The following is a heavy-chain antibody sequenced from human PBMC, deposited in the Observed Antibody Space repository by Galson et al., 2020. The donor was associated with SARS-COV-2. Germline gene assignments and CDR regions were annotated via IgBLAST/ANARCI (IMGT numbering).Heavy chain of an antibody. CDR1: GFTFSSYA. D-gene: IGHD3-10*01. J-gene: IGHJ6*03. CDR2: IYSGGST. Sequence: GESLKISCAASGFTFSSYAMSWVRQAPGKGLEWVSVIYSGGSTYYADSVKGRFTISRDNSKNTLYLQMNSLRAEDTAVYYCAKRGWFGELLEYYYYYMDVWGKGTTVTISS. V-gene: IGHV3-23*03. CDR3: AKRGWFGELLEYYYYYMDV.